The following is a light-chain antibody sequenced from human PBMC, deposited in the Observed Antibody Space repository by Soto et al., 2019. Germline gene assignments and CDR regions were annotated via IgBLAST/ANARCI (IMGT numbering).Light chain of an antibody. Sequence: EIVLTQSPGALSLSPGERATLSCRASQRVSSNFLAWYQQKRGQAPRVLIYGASNRATGIPDRFSGSGSGTDFTLTISRLEPEDFAVYYCQQHGGTPPYTFGEGTTLDIK. J-gene: IGKJ2*01. CDR3: QQHGGTPPYT. V-gene: IGKV3-20*01. CDR1: QRVSSNF. CDR2: GAS.